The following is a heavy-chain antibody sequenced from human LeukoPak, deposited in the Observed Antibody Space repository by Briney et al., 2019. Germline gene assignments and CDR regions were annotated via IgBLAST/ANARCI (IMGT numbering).Heavy chain of an antibody. CDR1: GGSISSYY. J-gene: IGHJ6*03. CDR3: ARLLTGYYISGGYHYYMDV. Sequence: TETLSLTCTVSGGSISSYYWSWIRQPPGKGLEWIGYIYFSGSPNSNPSLKSRDAISVYTSTNQFSLNLSSVTAADTAVYYCARLLTGYYISGGYHYYMDVWGKGTTVTISS. D-gene: IGHD3-9*01. CDR2: IYFSGSP. V-gene: IGHV4-59*01.